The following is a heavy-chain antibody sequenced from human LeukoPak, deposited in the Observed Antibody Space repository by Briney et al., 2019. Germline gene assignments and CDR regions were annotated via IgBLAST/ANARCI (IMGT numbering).Heavy chain of an antibody. D-gene: IGHD3-3*01. CDR3: ARGSHYDFWSGYPLREDYYYYGMDV. J-gene: IGHJ6*02. CDR2: IIPIFGTA. V-gene: IGHV1-69*13. Sequence: SVKVSCKASGGTFSSYAISWVRQAPGQGLEWMGGIIPIFGTANYAQKFQGRVTITADESTSTAYMELSSLRSEDTAVYYCARGSHYDFWSGYPLREDYYYYGMDVWGQGTTVTVSS. CDR1: GGTFSSYA.